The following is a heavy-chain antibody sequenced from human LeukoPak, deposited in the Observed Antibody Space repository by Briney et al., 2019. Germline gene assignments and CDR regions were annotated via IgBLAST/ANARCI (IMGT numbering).Heavy chain of an antibody. CDR3: ARTPMMEGDSSGNFDY. CDR2: FDPEDGET. Sequence: ASVKVSCKVSGYTLTELSMHWVRQAPGKGLEWMGGFDPEDGETIYAQKFQGRVTMTEDTSTDTAYMELSSLRSEDTAVYYCARTPMMEGDSSGNFDYWGQGTLVTVSS. J-gene: IGHJ4*02. CDR1: GYTLTELS. D-gene: IGHD3-22*01. V-gene: IGHV1-24*01.